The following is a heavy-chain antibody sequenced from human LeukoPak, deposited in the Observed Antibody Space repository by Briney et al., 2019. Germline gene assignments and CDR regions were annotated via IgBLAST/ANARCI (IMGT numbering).Heavy chain of an antibody. J-gene: IGHJ5*02. V-gene: IGHV1-8*01. D-gene: IGHD3-3*01. Sequence: ASVKVSCKASGYSFSSYEINWVRQATGQGLEWMGWMKPNSGNTEYAQKFQGRVTMSRNTSINTAYMELSSLRSEDTAVYYCARLRGDFWSGYYWFDPWGQGTLVTVSS. CDR3: ARLRGDFWSGYYWFDP. CDR2: MKPNSGNT. CDR1: GYSFSSYE.